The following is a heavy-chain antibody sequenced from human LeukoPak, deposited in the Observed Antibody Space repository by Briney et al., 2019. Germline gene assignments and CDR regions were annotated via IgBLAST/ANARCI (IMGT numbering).Heavy chain of an antibody. CDR3: ATGVAAADYYYYYYMDV. CDR1: GYTLTELS. J-gene: IGHJ6*03. D-gene: IGHD6-13*01. Sequence: ASVTVSCKVSGYTLTELSMHWVRQAPGKGLEWMGGFDPEDGETIYAQKFQGRVTMTEDTSTDTAYMELSSLRSEDTAVYYCATGVAAADYYYYYYMDVWGKGTTVTVSS. CDR2: FDPEDGET. V-gene: IGHV1-24*01.